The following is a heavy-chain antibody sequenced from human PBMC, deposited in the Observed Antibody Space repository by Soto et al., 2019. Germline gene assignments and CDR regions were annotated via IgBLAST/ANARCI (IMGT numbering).Heavy chain of an antibody. V-gene: IGHV4-39*01. D-gene: IGHD2-15*01. Sequence: QLQLQESGPGLVKPSETLSLTCTVSGGSISSISYYWGWIRQPPGKGLEWIGRIYYSGSTYYNPSLKSRVTISKDTYKHQSPLKRSSLTAAGKAVYYCARQAGVAATGYFDYWGQGTVVTVSS. CDR2: IYYSGST. J-gene: IGHJ4*02. CDR1: GGSISSISYY. CDR3: ARQAGVAATGYFDY.